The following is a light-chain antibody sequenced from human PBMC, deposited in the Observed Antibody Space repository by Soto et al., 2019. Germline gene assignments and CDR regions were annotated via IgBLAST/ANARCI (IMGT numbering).Light chain of an antibody. CDR2: DAS. CDR3: QQYGSSPPIT. J-gene: IGKJ5*01. Sequence: EIVITQSPSTLSLSPFERSTLSCGASQSVSSSYLAWYQQKPGLAPRLLIYDASSRATGIPDRFSGSGSGTDFTLTISRLEPEDFAVYYCQQYGSSPPITFGQGTRLEIK. CDR1: QSVSSSY. V-gene: IGKV3D-20*01.